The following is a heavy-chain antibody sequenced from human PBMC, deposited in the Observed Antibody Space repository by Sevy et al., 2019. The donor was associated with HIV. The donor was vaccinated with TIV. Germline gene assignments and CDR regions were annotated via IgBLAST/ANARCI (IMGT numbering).Heavy chain of an antibody. CDR2: ISGSGGST. V-gene: IGHV3-23*01. CDR1: GFTFSSYA. J-gene: IGHJ3*02. D-gene: IGHD3-10*01. CDR3: AKEFDYGSGSYYSRYDAFDI. Sequence: GGSLRLSCAASGFTFSSYAMSWVRQAPGKGLEWVSAISGSGGSTYYADSVKGRFTTSRDNSKNTLYLQMNSLRAEDTAVYYCAKEFDYGSGSYYSRYDAFDIWGHGTMVTVSS.